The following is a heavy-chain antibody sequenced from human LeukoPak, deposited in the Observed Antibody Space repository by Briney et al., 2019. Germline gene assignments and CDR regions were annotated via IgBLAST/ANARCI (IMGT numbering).Heavy chain of an antibody. CDR2: INWNGGST. J-gene: IGHJ4*02. Sequence: GGSLRLSCAASGFTFNNYSMNWVRQAPGKGLEWVSGINWNGGSTGYADSVKGRFTISRDNAKNSLYLQMNSLRAEDTALYYCARGVEYYDFWSGYPATYYFDYWGQGTLVTVSS. CDR1: GFTFNNYS. D-gene: IGHD3-3*01. CDR3: ARGVEYYDFWSGYPATYYFDY. V-gene: IGHV3-20*04.